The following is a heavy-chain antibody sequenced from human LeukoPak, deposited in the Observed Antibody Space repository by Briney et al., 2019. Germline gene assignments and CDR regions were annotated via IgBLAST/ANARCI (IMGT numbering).Heavy chain of an antibody. D-gene: IGHD6-13*01. Sequence: GWSVSLSCPGSGWTFSRYNMHWVGQAPARGLEWVSFISTSSSYIYYADSVKGRFTISRDNAKNSLYLQMNSLRAEDTAVYYCATSRGSWPDYFDYWGQGTLVTVSS. J-gene: IGHJ4*02. CDR2: ISTSSSYI. V-gene: IGHV3-21*01. CDR3: ATSRGSWPDYFDY. CDR1: GWTFSRYN.